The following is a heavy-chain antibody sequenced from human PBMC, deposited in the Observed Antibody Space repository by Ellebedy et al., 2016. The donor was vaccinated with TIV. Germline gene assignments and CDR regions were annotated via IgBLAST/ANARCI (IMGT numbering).Heavy chain of an antibody. D-gene: IGHD6-13*01. V-gene: IGHV1-2*04. CDR1: GYTFTGYY. CDR2: INPNSGGT. CDR3: ARGIAAAGTILLNWFDP. J-gene: IGHJ5*02. Sequence: AASVKVSCKASGYTFTGYYMHWVRQAPGQGLEWMGWINPNSGGTNYAQKFQGWVTMTRDTSISTAYMELSRLRSDDTAVYYCARGIAAAGTILLNWFDPWGQGTLVTVSS.